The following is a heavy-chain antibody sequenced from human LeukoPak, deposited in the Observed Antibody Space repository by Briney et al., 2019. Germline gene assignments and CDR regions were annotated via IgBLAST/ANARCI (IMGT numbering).Heavy chain of an antibody. CDR3: ARRTPCSSTSCYVTGAFDF. CDR1: GFSFSIYS. J-gene: IGHJ3*01. V-gene: IGHV3-21*01. Sequence: GGSLRLSCAASGFSFSIYSMNWVRQAPGKGLEWVSSVSSSSTSIYYADSLKGRFTISRDNAKNSLFLQVNSMRDEDTDVYYCARRTPCSSTSCYVTGAFDFWGQGTMVTVSS. D-gene: IGHD2-2*01. CDR2: VSSSSTSI.